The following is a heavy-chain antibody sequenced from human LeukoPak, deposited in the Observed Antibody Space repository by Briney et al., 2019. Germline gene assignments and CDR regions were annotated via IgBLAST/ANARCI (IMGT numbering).Heavy chain of an antibody. CDR3: ARATAVQEYYLDY. D-gene: IGHD6-13*01. Sequence: SETLSLTCTVSGGSISSYYWSWIRQPPGKGLEWIAYISDIGSTNYNPSLKSRVTISVDTSKNQFSLKLSSVTAADTAVYYCARATAVQEYYLDYWGQGTLVTVSS. CDR2: ISDIGST. J-gene: IGHJ4*02. V-gene: IGHV4-59*01. CDR1: GGSISSYY.